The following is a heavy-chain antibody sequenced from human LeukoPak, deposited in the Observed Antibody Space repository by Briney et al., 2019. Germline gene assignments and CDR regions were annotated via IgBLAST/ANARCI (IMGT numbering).Heavy chain of an antibody. Sequence: SETLSLTCTVSGGSISSSSYYWGWIRQPPGKGLEWIGSIYYSGSTYYNPSLKSRVTISVDTSKNQFSLKLSSVTAADTAVYYCARARLGDSGWYYFDYWGQGTLVTVSS. J-gene: IGHJ4*02. D-gene: IGHD6-19*01. CDR2: IYYSGST. CDR3: ARARLGDSGWYYFDY. V-gene: IGHV4-39*07. CDR1: GGSISSSSYY.